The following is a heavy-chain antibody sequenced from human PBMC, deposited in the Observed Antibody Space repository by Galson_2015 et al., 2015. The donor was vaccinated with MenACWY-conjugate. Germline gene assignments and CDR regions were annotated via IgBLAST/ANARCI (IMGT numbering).Heavy chain of an antibody. Sequence: SLRLSCAASGFTFSSYWMSWVRQAPGKGLEWVANIKQDGSEKYYVDSVKGRFTISRDNAKNSLYLQMNSLRAEDTAVYYCAREGYGDYVVCFDYWGQGTLVTVSS. CDR2: IKQDGSEK. J-gene: IGHJ4*02. D-gene: IGHD4-17*01. CDR3: AREGYGDYVVCFDY. CDR1: GFTFSSYW. V-gene: IGHV3-7*03.